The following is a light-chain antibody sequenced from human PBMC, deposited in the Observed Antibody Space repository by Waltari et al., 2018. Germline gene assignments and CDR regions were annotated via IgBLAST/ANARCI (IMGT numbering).Light chain of an antibody. Sequence: DIQMTQSPSTLSASVGDRITITCRASQDIRSWLAWDQQKPGKAPELLIYQASTLHGGVPSRFSGSGSGTEFTFTISSLQPDDFATYYCQQYDGYSRTFGQRTKV. CDR1: QDIRSW. CDR2: QAS. V-gene: IGKV1-5*03. J-gene: IGKJ1*01. CDR3: QQYDGYSRT.